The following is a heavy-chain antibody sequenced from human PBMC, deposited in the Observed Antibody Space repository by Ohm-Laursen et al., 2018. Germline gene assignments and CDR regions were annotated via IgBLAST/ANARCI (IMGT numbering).Heavy chain of an antibody. CDR3: ARLIYGSGSYDY. J-gene: IGHJ4*02. CDR2: SRSKAVSYSA. CDR1: GFAFSDHY. D-gene: IGHD3-10*01. V-gene: IGHV3-72*01. Sequence: SLILSCAASGFAFSDHYMDWVRQAPGKGLEWIGRSRSKAVSYSADYAAAVKGRFTISRDDSTDSLFLQVSSLRTGDTAVYYCARLIYGSGSYDYWGQGTLVTVSS.